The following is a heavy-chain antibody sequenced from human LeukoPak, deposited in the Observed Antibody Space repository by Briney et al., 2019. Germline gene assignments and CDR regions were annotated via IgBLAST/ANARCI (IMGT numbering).Heavy chain of an antibody. CDR3: ARDLAGTSATFDY. V-gene: IGHV3-23*01. CDR1: GFTFSSYA. Sequence: GGSLRLSCAASGFTFSSYAMTWVRQAPGKGLEWVSAISGSGGSTYYADSVKGRFTISRDNSKNSLYLQMNSLRDEDTAVYYCARDLAGTSATFDYWGQGTPVTVSS. CDR2: ISGSGGST. J-gene: IGHJ4*02.